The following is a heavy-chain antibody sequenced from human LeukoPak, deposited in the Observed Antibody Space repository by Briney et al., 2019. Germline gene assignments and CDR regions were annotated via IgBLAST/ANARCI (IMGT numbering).Heavy chain of an antibody. CDR2: ISNSSSYI. Sequence: GGYLILSCAAPGFTFISYSMNWVRQAPGKGLEWVSYISNSSSYINYADSVKGRFTISRDNAKNSLYLQVNSLRAEETAVYYCARDGRGVPAASGMDVWGQGTTVTVSS. V-gene: IGHV3-21*01. CDR3: ARDGRGVPAASGMDV. CDR1: GFTFISYS. J-gene: IGHJ6*02. D-gene: IGHD2-2*01.